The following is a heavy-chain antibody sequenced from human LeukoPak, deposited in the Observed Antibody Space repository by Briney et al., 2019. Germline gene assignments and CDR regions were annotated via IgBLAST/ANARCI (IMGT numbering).Heavy chain of an antibody. D-gene: IGHD2-2*01. Sequence: PGGSLRLSCAASGFTFSSYAMSWVRQAPGKGLEWVSAISGSGGSTYYADSVKGRFTISRDNSKNTLYLQMNSLRAEDTAVYYCAKETGYCSSTSCLNWSDPWGQGTLVTVSS. CDR3: AKETGYCSSTSCLNWSDP. V-gene: IGHV3-23*01. CDR1: GFTFSSYA. J-gene: IGHJ5*02. CDR2: ISGSGGST.